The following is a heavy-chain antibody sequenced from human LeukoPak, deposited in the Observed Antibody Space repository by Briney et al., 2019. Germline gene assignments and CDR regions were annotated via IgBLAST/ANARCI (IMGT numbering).Heavy chain of an antibody. V-gene: IGHV1-69*13. Sequence: GASVKVSCKASGGTFSSYAISWVRQAPGQGLEWMGGIIPIFGTANYAQKFQGRVTITADESTSTAYMELNSVRAEDTAVYYCAKDVTTMVRGVITPALDYWGQGTLVTVSS. CDR3: AKDVTTMVRGVITPALDY. CDR2: IIPIFGTA. CDR1: GGTFSSYA. D-gene: IGHD3-10*01. J-gene: IGHJ4*02.